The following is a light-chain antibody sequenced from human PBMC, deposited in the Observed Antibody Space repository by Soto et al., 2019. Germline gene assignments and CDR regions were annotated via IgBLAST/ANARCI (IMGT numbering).Light chain of an antibody. J-gene: IGLJ1*01. CDR1: SSDVGGYNY. Sequence: QSVLTQPASGSGSPGQSITISCTGTSSDVGGYNYASWYQQHPGKAPKLMIYDVSNRPSGVSNRFSGSKSGNTASLTISGLQAEDEADYYCSSYTSSTSYVFGTGTKVTVL. CDR3: SSYTSSTSYV. CDR2: DVS. V-gene: IGLV2-14*01.